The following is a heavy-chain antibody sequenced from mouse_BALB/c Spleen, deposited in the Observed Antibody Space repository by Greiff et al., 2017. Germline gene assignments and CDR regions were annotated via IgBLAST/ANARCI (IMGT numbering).Heavy chain of an antibody. CDR1: GFTFSSFG. D-gene: IGHD1-1*01. V-gene: IGHV5-17*02. Sequence: EVKLVESGGGLVQPGGSRKLSCAASGFTFSSFGMHWVRQAPEKGLEWVAYISSGSSTIYYADTVKGRFTISRDNPKNTLFLQMTSLRSEDTAMYYCARHYGSSYGYYAMDYWGQGTSVTVSS. J-gene: IGHJ4*01. CDR3: ARHYGSSYGYYAMDY. CDR2: ISSGSSTI.